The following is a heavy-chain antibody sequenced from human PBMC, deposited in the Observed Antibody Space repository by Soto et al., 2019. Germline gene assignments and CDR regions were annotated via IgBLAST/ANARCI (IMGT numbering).Heavy chain of an antibody. V-gene: IGHV3-23*01. Sequence: GGSLRLSCAASGITFSTYAMSWVRRAPGKGLEWVSTIGTNGADKQYADFVKGRFTVSRDRSDGTLSLQMNSLRAEDTAVYYCVADSLRHNSLTVYYSSCGRAVWGKGSTVPVSS. CDR3: VADSLRHNSLTVYYSSCGRAV. CDR1: GITFSTYA. D-gene: IGHD1-20*01. J-gene: IGHJ6*04. CDR2: IGTNGADK.